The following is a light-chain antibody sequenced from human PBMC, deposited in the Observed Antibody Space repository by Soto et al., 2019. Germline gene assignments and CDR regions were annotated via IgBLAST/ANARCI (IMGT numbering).Light chain of an antibody. J-gene: IGKJ1*01. V-gene: IGKV3-20*01. CDR1: QSVSSSY. CDR2: GAS. Sequence: EIVLIQYPRTLALYRGKIDIVSCRASQSVSSSYLAWYQQKPGQAPRLLIYGASSRATGIPDRFSGSGSGTDFTLAISSLQPEDFADYYCLQHNTYPRTFAQGTKVDIK. CDR3: LQHNTYPRT.